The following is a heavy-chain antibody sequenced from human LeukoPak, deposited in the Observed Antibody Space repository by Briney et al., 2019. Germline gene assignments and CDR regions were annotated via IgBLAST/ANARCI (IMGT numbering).Heavy chain of an antibody. CDR1: GGSFSGYY. Sequence: SETLSLTCAVYGGSFSGYYWSWIRQPPGKGLEWIGEINHSGSTNYNPSLKSRGTISVDTSKNQFSLKLSSVTAADTAVYYCAKTAPVIWFGKYYYYYGMDVWGKGTTVTVSS. CDR2: INHSGST. D-gene: IGHD3-10*01. V-gene: IGHV4-34*01. CDR3: AKTAPVIWFGKYYYYYGMDV. J-gene: IGHJ6*04.